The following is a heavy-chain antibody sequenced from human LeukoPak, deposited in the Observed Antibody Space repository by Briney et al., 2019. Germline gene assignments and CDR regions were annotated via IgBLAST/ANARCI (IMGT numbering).Heavy chain of an antibody. J-gene: IGHJ3*02. Sequence: GGSLRLSCAASGFTFSSYSMNWVRQAPGKGLEWVSSISSSSSYIYYADSVKGRFTISRDNAKNSLYLQMNSLRAENTAVYYCARGHGSSDAFDIWGQGTMVTVSS. D-gene: IGHD1-26*01. CDR3: ARGHGSSDAFDI. CDR2: ISSSSSYI. V-gene: IGHV3-21*01. CDR1: GFTFSSYS.